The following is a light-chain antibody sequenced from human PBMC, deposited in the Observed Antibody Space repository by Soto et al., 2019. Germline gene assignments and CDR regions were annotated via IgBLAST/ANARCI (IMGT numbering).Light chain of an antibody. CDR1: QDISNY. CDR2: AAS. CDR3: QKYNSAPTWT. Sequence: DIQMTHSPSSLSASVGDRVTITCRAAQDISNYLAWYQQKPGKVPKLLIYAASNLQSGVPSRFRGRGSGTAFTLTISSLQPEDVANYYCQKYNSAPTWTFGQGNKVEIK. V-gene: IGKV1-27*01. J-gene: IGKJ1*01.